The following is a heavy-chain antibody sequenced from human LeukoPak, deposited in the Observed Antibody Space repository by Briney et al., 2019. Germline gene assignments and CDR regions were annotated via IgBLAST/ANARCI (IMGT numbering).Heavy chain of an antibody. CDR2: ISSSGSTI. J-gene: IGHJ5*02. V-gene: IGHV3-11*01. Sequence: PGGSLRLSCAASGFTFSDYYMSWIRQAPGKGLEWVSYISSSGSTIYYADSVKGRFTISRDNAKNSLYLQMNSLRAEDTAVYYCAKDPTQLAYNWFDPWGQGTLVTVSS. CDR1: GFTFSDYY. CDR3: AKDPTQLAYNWFDP. D-gene: IGHD6-13*01.